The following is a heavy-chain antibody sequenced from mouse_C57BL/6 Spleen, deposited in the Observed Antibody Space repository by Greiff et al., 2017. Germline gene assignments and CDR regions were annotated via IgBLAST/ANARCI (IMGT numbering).Heavy chain of an antibody. CDR1: GYSFTSYY. Sequence: QVQLQQSGPELVKPGASVKISCKASGYSFTSYYIHWVKQRPGQGLEWIGWIYPGSGNTKYNEKFKGKATLTADTSSSTAYMQLSSLTSEDSAVYYCARDDGYPLDYWGQGTTLTVSS. CDR2: IYPGSGNT. D-gene: IGHD2-3*01. V-gene: IGHV1-66*01. CDR3: ARDDGYPLDY. J-gene: IGHJ2*01.